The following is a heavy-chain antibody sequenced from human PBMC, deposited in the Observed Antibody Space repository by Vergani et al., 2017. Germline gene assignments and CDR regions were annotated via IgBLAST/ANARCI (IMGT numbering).Heavy chain of an antibody. J-gene: IGHJ4*02. CDR2: IYHSGGA. V-gene: IGHV4-39*01. D-gene: IGHD3-9*01. CDR1: GGSITSSSYY. CDR3: ARTESFILRYFHWAL. Sequence: QLRESGPGLVKPSQTLFLTCTVSGGSITSSSYYWGWIRQPPGKGLEWIGNIYHSGGAYYNPSLKGRVTISVDTSKNQFSLEVTSVTAADTAIYFCARTESFILRYFHWALWGQGTLVTVSS.